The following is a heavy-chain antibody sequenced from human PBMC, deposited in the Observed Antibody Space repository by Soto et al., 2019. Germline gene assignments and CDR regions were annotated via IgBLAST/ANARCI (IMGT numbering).Heavy chain of an antibody. CDR2: VSYDGSNK. V-gene: IGHV3-30*18. D-gene: IGHD6-13*01. CDR1: GFTFSSYG. CDR3: AKDLRQLVTSYGMDV. J-gene: IGHJ6*02. Sequence: QVQLVESGGGVVQPGRSLRLSCAASGFTFSSYGMHWVRHAPGKGLEGVAVVSYDGSNKYYADSVKGRFTSSRDNSKNTLYLQMNSLRDEDTAGYYCAKDLRQLVTSYGMDVWSQGTTVTVSS.